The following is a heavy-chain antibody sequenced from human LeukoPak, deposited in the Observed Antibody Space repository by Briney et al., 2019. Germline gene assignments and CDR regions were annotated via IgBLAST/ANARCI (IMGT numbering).Heavy chain of an antibody. D-gene: IGHD6-19*01. CDR3: ARVSIAVAPNWFAP. V-gene: IGHV3-21*04. J-gene: IGHJ5*02. Sequence: GGSLRLSCAASGFTFSKYGMTWVGQAPGRGLEGVSGISSSSSYIYYADSVKGRFTISRDNAKNSLYLQMNSLRSEDTALYYCARVSIAVAPNWFAPWGQGTLVTGPS. CDR1: GFTFSKYG. CDR2: ISSSSSYI.